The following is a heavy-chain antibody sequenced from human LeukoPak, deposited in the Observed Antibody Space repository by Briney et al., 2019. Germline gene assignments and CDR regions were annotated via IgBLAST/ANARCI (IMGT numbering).Heavy chain of an antibody. CDR1: GFTFSHYA. Sequence: GGSLRLSCAVSGFTFSHYAMSWVRQAPGKGLEWVSLIGASGESTYYADSVKGRFTISRDNSKNTLSLQMNSLRVEDTAMYFCAKDIQLSTWGLGTMVTVSS. V-gene: IGHV3-23*01. J-gene: IGHJ3*01. CDR2: IGASGEST. CDR3: AKDIQLST. D-gene: IGHD5-24*01.